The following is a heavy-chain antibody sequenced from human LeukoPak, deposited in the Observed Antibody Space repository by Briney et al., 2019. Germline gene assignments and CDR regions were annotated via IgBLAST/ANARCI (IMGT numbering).Heavy chain of an antibody. CDR2: IIPIFGTA. CDR1: GGTFSSYA. V-gene: IGHV1-69*01. J-gene: IGHJ3*02. D-gene: IGHD4-23*01. CDR3: ARHPNYGGNPYDAFDI. Sequence: GASVKVSCKASGGTFSSYAISWVRQAPGQGLEWMGGIIPIFGTANYAQKFQGRVTITADESTSTAYMELSSLRSEDTAVYYCARHPNYGGNPYDAFDIWGQGTMVTVSS.